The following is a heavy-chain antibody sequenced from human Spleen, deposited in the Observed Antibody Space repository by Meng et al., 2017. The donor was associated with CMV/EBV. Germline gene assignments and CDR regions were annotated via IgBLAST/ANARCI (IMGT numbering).Heavy chain of an antibody. J-gene: IGHJ4*02. CDR3: ARIEDNWNYALSY. V-gene: IGHV4-39*07. D-gene: IGHD1-7*01. Sequence: VSAGSIGRIAYYWAWIRQPPGKGLEWIGHIYYSGQTYSNPSLKSRLTMSIDPSKRQFSLSLGSVTSADSAVYFCARIEDNWNYALSYWGQGVLVTVSS. CDR1: AGSIGRIAYY. CDR2: IYYSGQT.